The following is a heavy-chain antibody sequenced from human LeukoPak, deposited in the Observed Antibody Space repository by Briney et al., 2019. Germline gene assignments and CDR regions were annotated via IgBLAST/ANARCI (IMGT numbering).Heavy chain of an antibody. Sequence: ASVKVSCKASGYTFTGYYMHWVRQAPGQGLEWMGWINPNSGGTNYAQKFQGRVTMTRETSISTAYMELSRLRSDDTAVYYCARTMVAGSNSGFDYWRQGTLVTVSS. CDR2: INPNSGGT. D-gene: IGHD6-19*01. J-gene: IGHJ4*02. V-gene: IGHV1-2*02. CDR3: ARTMVAGSNSGFDY. CDR1: GYTFTGYY.